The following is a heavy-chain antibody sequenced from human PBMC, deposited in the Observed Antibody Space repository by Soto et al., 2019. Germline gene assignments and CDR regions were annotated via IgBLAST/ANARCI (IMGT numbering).Heavy chain of an antibody. CDR2: IIPIFGTA. CDR3: ARGTPSGVVVTAFDY. Sequence: GASVKVSCKASGGTFSSYAISWVRQAPGQGLEWMGGIIPIFGTANYAQKFQGRVTITADESTSTAYMELSSLRSEDTAVYYCARGTPSGVVVTAFDYWGQGTLVTVSS. V-gene: IGHV1-69*13. D-gene: IGHD2-21*02. CDR1: GGTFSSYA. J-gene: IGHJ4*02.